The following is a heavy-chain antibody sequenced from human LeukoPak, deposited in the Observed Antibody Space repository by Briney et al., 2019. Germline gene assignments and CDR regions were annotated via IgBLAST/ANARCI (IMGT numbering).Heavy chain of an antibody. Sequence: PSETLSLTCAVYGGSFSGYYWSWIRQPPGKGLEWIGEINHSGSTNYNPSLKSRVTISVDTSKNQFSLKVSSVTAADTAVYYCATQRGSYLWGTDFDYWGQGTLVTVSS. V-gene: IGHV4-34*01. CDR2: INHSGST. D-gene: IGHD3-16*01. CDR1: GGSFSGYY. J-gene: IGHJ4*02. CDR3: ATQRGSYLWGTDFDY.